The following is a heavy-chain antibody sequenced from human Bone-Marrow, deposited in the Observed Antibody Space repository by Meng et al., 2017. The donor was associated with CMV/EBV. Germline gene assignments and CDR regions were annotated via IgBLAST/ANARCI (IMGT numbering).Heavy chain of an antibody. D-gene: IGHD3-22*01. CDR2: ISAYNGNT. V-gene: IGHV1-18*04. J-gene: IGHJ4*02. CDR3: ARGPITMIGDY. CDR1: GYSFSSYY. Sequence: ASVKVSCKASGYSFSSYYIHWVRQAPGQGLEWMGWISAYNGNTNYAQKLQGRVTMTTDTSTSTAYMELRSLRSDDTAVYYCARGPITMIGDYWGQGTLVTVSS.